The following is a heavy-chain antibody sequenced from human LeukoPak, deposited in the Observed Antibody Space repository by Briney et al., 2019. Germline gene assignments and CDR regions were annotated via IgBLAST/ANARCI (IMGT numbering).Heavy chain of an antibody. CDR1: GFTFSSYG. J-gene: IGHJ4*02. CDR3: AKDLYCSSTSCPATFDY. CDR2: IWYDGSNK. D-gene: IGHD2-2*01. V-gene: IGHV3-33*06. Sequence: HPGGSLRLSCAASGFTFSSYGMHWVRQAPGKGLEWVAVIWYDGSNKYYADSVKGRFTISRDNSKNTLYLQMNSLRAEDTAVYYCAKDLYCSSTSCPATFDYWGQGTLVTVSS.